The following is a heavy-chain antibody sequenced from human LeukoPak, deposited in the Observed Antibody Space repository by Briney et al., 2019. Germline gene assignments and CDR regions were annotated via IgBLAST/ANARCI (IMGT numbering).Heavy chain of an antibody. CDR3: AELVVAANAGY. V-gene: IGHV3-23*01. Sequence: QAGGSLRLSCAASGFTFSSYAMSWVRQAPGKGLEWVSAISGSGGSTYYADSVKGRFTISRDNSKNTLYLQMNSLRAEDTAVYYCAELVVAANAGYWGQGTLVTVSS. CDR2: ISGSGGST. D-gene: IGHD2-15*01. CDR1: GFTFSSYA. J-gene: IGHJ4*02.